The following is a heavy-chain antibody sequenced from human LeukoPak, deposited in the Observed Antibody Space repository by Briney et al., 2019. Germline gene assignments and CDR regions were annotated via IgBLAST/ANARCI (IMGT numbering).Heavy chain of an antibody. D-gene: IGHD6-19*01. J-gene: IGHJ4*02. CDR1: GFTFSRYG. V-gene: IGHV3-30*03. CDR3: ASSGVFPHNPLDY. CDR2: ISYDGSNK. Sequence: GGSLRLSCAASGFTFSRYGMHWVRQAPGKGLEWVAVISYDGSNKYYADSVKGRFTISRDNSKNTLYLQMNSLRAEDTAVYYCASSGVFPHNPLDYWGQGTLVTVSS.